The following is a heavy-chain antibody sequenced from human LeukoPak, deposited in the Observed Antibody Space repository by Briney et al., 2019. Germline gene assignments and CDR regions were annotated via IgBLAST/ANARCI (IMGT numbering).Heavy chain of an antibody. CDR3: TKWGDYDILTGYYVSDF. J-gene: IGHJ4*02. CDR2: ITGSGDIT. D-gene: IGHD3-9*01. V-gene: IGHV3-23*01. Sequence: GASLRLSCAASGFIFRNYAMSWVRQAPGKGLEWVSAITGSGDITYYADSVKGRFTVPRDNSKNTLYVEMNTLRAEDTAVYYCTKWGDYDILTGYYVSDFWGQGTLVTVSS. CDR1: GFIFRNYA.